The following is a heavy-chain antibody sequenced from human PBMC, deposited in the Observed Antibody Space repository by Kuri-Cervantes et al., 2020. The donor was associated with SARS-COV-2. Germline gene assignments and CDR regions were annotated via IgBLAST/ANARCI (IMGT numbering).Heavy chain of an antibody. CDR1: GYTFTTYG. V-gene: IGHV1-18*04. CDR2: ISTYNANA. CDR3: AGGFDYGDYPYYYGMAV. D-gene: IGHD4-17*01. J-gene: IGHJ6*02. Sequence: ASLKVSCKAAGYTFTTYGITCGRQDAGQGLEWMGWISTYNANADYAQKLQGRVTMTTDTSTCTAYMELRRLRSDDTAIYYCAGGFDYGDYPYYYGMAVWGQGTMVTVSS.